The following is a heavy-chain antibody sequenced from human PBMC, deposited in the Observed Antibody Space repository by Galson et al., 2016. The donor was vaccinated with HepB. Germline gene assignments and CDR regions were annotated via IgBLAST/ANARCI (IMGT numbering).Heavy chain of an antibody. CDR2: IWYDGSNK. J-gene: IGHJ4*02. CDR1: GFTFSNYG. D-gene: IGHD1-26*01. V-gene: IGHV3-33*03. CDR3: AKDPDSGRNLAADS. Sequence: SLRLSCAASGFTFSNYGMHWVRQAPGKGLEWVAIIWYDGSNKYYGDSVKGRFTVSRDNSKNTVWLQMNSLRAEDTALYYCAKDPDSGRNLAADSWGQGTLVTVSS.